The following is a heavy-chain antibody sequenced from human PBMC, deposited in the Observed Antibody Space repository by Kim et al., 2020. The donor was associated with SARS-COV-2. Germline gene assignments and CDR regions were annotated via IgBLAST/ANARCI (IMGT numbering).Heavy chain of an antibody. CDR1: GGSLSRGGYY. V-gene: IGHV4-31*02. CDR3: AREWQGWFDP. Sequence: GGSLSRGGYYWGWIRQHPGKGLEWIGYVYFSGSTYDNPSLKSRVTISVDTSKNQFSLKLSSVTAADTAVYYCAREWQGWFDPWGQGTLAT. J-gene: IGHJ5*02. CDR2: VYFSGST.